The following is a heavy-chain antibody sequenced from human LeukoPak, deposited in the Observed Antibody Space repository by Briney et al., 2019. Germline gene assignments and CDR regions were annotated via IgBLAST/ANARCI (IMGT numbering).Heavy chain of an antibody. CDR2: INPKSGRT. V-gene: IGHV1-8*01. D-gene: IGHD6-13*01. Sequence: ASVKVSCKASGYSFTSSDINWVRQATGQGPEWMGWINPKSGRTGYAKKFQARVSTTMNTSISTAYMEVNSLTFEDTAVYYCARGRSGLAAAGTYDYWGQGTLITVSS. J-gene: IGHJ4*02. CDR3: ARGRSGLAAAGTYDY. CDR1: GYSFTSSD.